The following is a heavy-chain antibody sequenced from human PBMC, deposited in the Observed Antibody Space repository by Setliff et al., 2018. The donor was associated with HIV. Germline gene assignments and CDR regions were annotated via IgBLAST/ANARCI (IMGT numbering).Heavy chain of an antibody. J-gene: IGHJ4*02. CDR3: ATATYSVGSRFDY. CDR2: IIPIFGTR. Sequence: SVKVSFKASGGSISRSAISWVRQAPGQGLEWMGTIIPIFGTRNYARKFQGRVTITAEESTSTAYMEMSSLRAEDTAIYYCATATYSVGSRFDYWGQGTLVTVSS. D-gene: IGHD3-10*02. CDR1: GGSISRSA. V-gene: IGHV1-69*13.